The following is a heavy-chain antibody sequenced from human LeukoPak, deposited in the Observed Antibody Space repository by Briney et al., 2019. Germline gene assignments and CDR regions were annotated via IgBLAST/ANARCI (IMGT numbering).Heavy chain of an antibody. Sequence: SVKVSCKVSGYTLTELSMHWVRQAPGQGLEWMGRTIPIFDVTNYARKFQGRVTITADKSTSTAYMELSSLRSEDTAVYYCARGEEGGIAVAGTAFDYWGQGTLVTVSS. CDR1: GYTLTELS. V-gene: IGHV1-69*02. CDR3: ARGEEGGIAVAGTAFDY. CDR2: TIPIFDVT. D-gene: IGHD6-19*01. J-gene: IGHJ4*02.